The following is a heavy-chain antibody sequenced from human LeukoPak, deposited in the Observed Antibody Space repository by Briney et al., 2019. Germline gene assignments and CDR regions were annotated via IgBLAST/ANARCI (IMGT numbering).Heavy chain of an antibody. J-gene: IGHJ4*02. CDR1: GYTFTGYY. D-gene: IGHD4-17*01. CDR3: ARGPVTTAGYLDY. CDR2: INPNSGGT. Sequence: ASVKVSCKASGYTFTGYYMHWVRQAPGQGLEWMGWINPNSGGTNYAQKFQGRVTMTRDTSISTAYMELSRLRSDDTAVYYCARGPVTTAGYLDYWGQGTLVTVSS. V-gene: IGHV1-2*02.